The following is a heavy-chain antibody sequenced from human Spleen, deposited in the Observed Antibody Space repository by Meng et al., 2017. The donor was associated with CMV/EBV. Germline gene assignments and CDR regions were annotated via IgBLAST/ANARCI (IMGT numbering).Heavy chain of an antibody. V-gene: IGHV3-21*06. CDR1: GFTFSSYS. Sequence: GGSLRLSCAASGFTFSSYSMNWVRQAPGKGLEWVSSISSSSSYIYYADSVKGRFTISRDNSKNTLYLQMNSLRAEDTAVYYCGKDRRQYTSLGYWGQGTLVTVSS. D-gene: IGHD5-18*01. CDR3: GKDRRQYTSLGY. J-gene: IGHJ4*02. CDR2: ISSSSSYI.